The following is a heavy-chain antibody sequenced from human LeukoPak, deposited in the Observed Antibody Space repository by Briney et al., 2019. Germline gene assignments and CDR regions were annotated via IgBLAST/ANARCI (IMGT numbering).Heavy chain of an antibody. CDR2: ISSSSTTI. V-gene: IGHV3-48*02. Sequence: GGSLRLSCAASGFTFSSYSMNWVRQAPGKGLEWVSYISSSSTTIFYADSVRGRFTISRGNAKNSLYLQMNSLRDEDTAVYYCARGQLYLDYWGQGTLVTVSS. CDR1: GFTFSSYS. J-gene: IGHJ4*02. D-gene: IGHD5-18*01. CDR3: ARGQLYLDY.